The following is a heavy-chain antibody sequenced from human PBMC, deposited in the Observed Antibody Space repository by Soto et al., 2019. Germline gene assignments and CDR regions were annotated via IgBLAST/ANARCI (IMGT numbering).Heavy chain of an antibody. Sequence: EVQVLESGGGLVQPGGSLRLSCAASGFIFGNFGMNWVRQATGKGLEWVSGVRSDGDTTYNAESVEGRFTVFRDTSRNTVYLQMNNLRAEDTAIYYCAKGKGVGATPDGANCWGQGTLVTVSS. CDR2: VRSDGDTT. CDR3: AKGKGVGATPDGANC. D-gene: IGHD1-26*01. CDR1: GFIFGNFG. J-gene: IGHJ4*02. V-gene: IGHV3-23*01.